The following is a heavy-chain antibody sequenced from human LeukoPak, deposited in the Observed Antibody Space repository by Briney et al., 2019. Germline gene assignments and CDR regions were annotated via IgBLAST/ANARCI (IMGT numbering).Heavy chain of an antibody. CDR2: ISGIGANT. CDR3: AKRLLGYADSPPIDY. CDR1: GFTFSSYA. Sequence: GGSLRLSCEASGFTFSSYAMSWVRQAPGKGLEWVSGISGIGANTYYADSVRGRFTISRDNSKNTLYLQMNSLRAEDTAVYYCAKRLLGYADSPPIDYWGQGTLVTVSS. V-gene: IGHV3-23*01. D-gene: IGHD4-17*01. J-gene: IGHJ4*02.